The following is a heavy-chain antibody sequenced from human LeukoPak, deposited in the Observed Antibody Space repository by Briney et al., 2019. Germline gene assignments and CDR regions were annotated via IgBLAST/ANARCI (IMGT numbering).Heavy chain of an antibody. D-gene: IGHD3-9*01. CDR3: ARGRNWLSPAIWNY. Sequence: SETLSLTCAVYGGSFSGYYWSWIRQPPGKGLEWIGEINHSGSTNYNPSLKSRVTISVDTSKNQFSLKPSSVTAADTAVYYCARGRNWLSPAIWNYWGQGTLVTVSS. J-gene: IGHJ4*02. CDR1: GGSFSGYY. CDR2: INHSGST. V-gene: IGHV4-34*01.